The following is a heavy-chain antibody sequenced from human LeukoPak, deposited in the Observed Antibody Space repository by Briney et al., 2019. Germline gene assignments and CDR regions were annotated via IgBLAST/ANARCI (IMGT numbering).Heavy chain of an antibody. D-gene: IGHD3-10*01. J-gene: IGHJ6*04. Sequence: PGGSLRLPCAVSGFTLSSSWMTWVRQAPGKGLEWVATIKEDGSEKYYVDSVKGRFTISRDNAKNSLYLQMNSLRAEDTAVYFCARDRISSWGKGTTVTVSS. CDR1: GFTLSSSW. CDR3: ARDRISS. CDR2: IKEDGSEK. V-gene: IGHV3-7*01.